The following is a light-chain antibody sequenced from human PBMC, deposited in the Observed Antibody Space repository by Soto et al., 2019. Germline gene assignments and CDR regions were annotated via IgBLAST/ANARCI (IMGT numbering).Light chain of an antibody. Sequence: DIVMTQSPDSLAVSLCERATINCKSSQSVLYSSNNKNYLAWYQQKPGQPPKLLIYWASTRESGVPDRFSGSGSGTDFTLTISSLQAEDVAVYYCQQYLAIPRTFGQGTKVDIK. CDR1: QSVLYSSNNKNY. J-gene: IGKJ1*01. CDR3: QQYLAIPRT. CDR2: WAS. V-gene: IGKV4-1*01.